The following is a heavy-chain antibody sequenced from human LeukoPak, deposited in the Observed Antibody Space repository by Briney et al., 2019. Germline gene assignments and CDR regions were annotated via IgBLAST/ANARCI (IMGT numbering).Heavy chain of an antibody. Sequence: TSETLSLTCTVSGGSISSSSFNWGWIRQPPGKGLEWIGSIYFRGSTSYNPSLKSRVTMTVDTSTNQFSLKLRSVTAADTAVYSCASLSLGFIYGTVDSWGQGTLVPVS. V-gene: IGHV4-39*01. CDR3: ASLSLGFIYGTVDS. D-gene: IGHD5-18*01. J-gene: IGHJ4*02. CDR1: GGSISSSSFN. CDR2: IYFRGST.